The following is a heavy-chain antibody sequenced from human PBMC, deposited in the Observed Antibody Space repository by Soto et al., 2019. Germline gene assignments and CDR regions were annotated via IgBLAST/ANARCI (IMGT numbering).Heavy chain of an antibody. V-gene: IGHV3-23*01. Sequence: GGSLRLSCAASGFTFSSYAMSWVRQAPGKGLEWVSAISGSGGSTYYADSVKGRFTISRDNSKNTLYLQMNSLRAEDTAVYYCAKTPGPYSGSYSTVGYYFDYWGQGTLVTVSS. CDR3: AKTPGPYSGSYSTVGYYFDY. CDR2: ISGSGGST. J-gene: IGHJ4*02. D-gene: IGHD1-26*01. CDR1: GFTFSSYA.